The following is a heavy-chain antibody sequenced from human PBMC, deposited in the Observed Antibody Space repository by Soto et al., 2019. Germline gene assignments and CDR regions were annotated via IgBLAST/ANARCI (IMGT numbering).Heavy chain of an antibody. CDR1: GFTFSRNY. V-gene: IGHV3-53*01. D-gene: IGHD1-1*01. CDR3: AKVPFSQMEYVPWYFDL. J-gene: IGHJ2*01. CDR2: LYSGGNT. Sequence: EVQLVESGEQLILPGGSLRLSGAASGFTFSRNYMSWVRQPPGKGLEWVSTLYSGGNTHYADSVKGRFTISRDNSKNTLYLQMNSLGAEDTAVYYCAKVPFSQMEYVPWYFDLWGRGTLVIVSS.